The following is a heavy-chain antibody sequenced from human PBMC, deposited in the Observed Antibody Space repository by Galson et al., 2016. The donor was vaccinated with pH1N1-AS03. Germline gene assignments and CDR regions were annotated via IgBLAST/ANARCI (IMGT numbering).Heavy chain of an antibody. D-gene: IGHD2-2*01. CDR3: ARDPRGPCTSATCPTTYYFGMDG. J-gene: IGHJ6*02. CDR2: INTDSGVT. V-gene: IGHV1-2*04. CDR1: GYIFTGFY. Sequence: SVKVSCKASGYIFTGFYVHWVRQAPGQGLEWMGWINTDSGVTNSAQKFEAWVTMARYTSVSTAYKELYGLKSDDTAGYYCARDPRGPCTSATCPTTYYFGMDGWGQGTTVIVSS.